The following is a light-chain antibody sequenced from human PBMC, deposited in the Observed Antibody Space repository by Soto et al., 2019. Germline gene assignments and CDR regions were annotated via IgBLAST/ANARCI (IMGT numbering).Light chain of an antibody. CDR3: QQYRT. CDR1: QSVLYSSNNKND. V-gene: IGKV4-1*01. J-gene: IGKJ1*01. Sequence: DIVMTQSPDSLAVSLGERATINCKSSQSVLYSSNNKNDLAWYQQKPGQPPKLLLSSRSTRVSGVPVRFSGSGSGTDFTLTISSQQAEDVAVYYCQQYRTFGRGTKVDI. CDR2: SRS.